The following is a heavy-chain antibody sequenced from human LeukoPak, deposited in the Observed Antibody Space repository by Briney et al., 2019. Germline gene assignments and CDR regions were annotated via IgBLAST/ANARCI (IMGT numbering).Heavy chain of an antibody. V-gene: IGHV1-3*01. J-gene: IGHJ4*02. CDR1: GYTFTGYY. CDR3: ARVRYSSGWYIDY. Sequence: ASVKVSCKASGYTFTGYYMHWVRQAPGQRLEWMGWINAGNGNTKYSQKFQGRVTITRDTSASTAYMELSSLRSEDTAVYYCARVRYSSGWYIDYWGQGTLVTVSS. D-gene: IGHD6-19*01. CDR2: INAGNGNT.